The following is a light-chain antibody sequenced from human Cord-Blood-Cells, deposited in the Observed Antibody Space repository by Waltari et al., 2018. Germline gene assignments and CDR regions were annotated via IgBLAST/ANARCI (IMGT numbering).Light chain of an antibody. CDR3: QAWDSSPNWV. Sequence: SYELTQPPSVSVSPGQTASITCSGDKLGDKYACWYQQKPGQSPVLVIYQDSKRPSGIPERFSGSNSGNTATLTINGTQAMDGSDYYCQAWDSSPNWVFGGGTKLTVL. J-gene: IGLJ3*02. CDR1: KLGDKY. V-gene: IGLV3-1*01. CDR2: QDS.